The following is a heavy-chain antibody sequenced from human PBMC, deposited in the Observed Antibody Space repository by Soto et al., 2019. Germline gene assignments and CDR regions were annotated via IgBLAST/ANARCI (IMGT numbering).Heavy chain of an antibody. D-gene: IGHD2-2*01. V-gene: IGHV3-30*18. Sequence: QVQLVESGGGVVQPGRSLRLSCAASGFTFSSYGMHWVRQAPGKGLEWVAVISYDGTNKYYADSVKGRFTISRDNSKNTLYLQMNSLRAEDTAVYYCAKGVVPAAMHCYYGMDVWGQGTTVTVSS. CDR3: AKGVVPAAMHCYYGMDV. J-gene: IGHJ6*02. CDR1: GFTFSSYG. CDR2: ISYDGTNK.